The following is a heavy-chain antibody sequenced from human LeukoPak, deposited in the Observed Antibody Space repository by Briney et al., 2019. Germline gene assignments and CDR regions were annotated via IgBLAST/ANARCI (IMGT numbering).Heavy chain of an antibody. J-gene: IGHJ6*02. V-gene: IGHV1-2*02. CDR1: GYTFTVYY. CDR2: INPNSGVT. Sequence: ASVKVSCQASGYTFTVYYIHWVRQATGQGIEWMGWINPNSGVTNYAQKFQCRVTMTRDTSISTAYMELNSLTSDDTAVYYCARRPLGVHYGLDVWGQGTTVTVSS. CDR3: ARRPLGVHYGLDV.